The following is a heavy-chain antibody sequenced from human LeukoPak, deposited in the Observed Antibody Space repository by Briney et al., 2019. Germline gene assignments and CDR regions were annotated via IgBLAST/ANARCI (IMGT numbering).Heavy chain of an antibody. J-gene: IGHJ6*02. D-gene: IGHD6-13*01. V-gene: IGHV1-18*01. CDR2: MSAYNGNT. CDR1: GYTFTSYG. CDR3: ARALAAALPSIYYYGMDV. Sequence: ASVKVSCKASGYTFTSYGISWVRQAPGQGLEWMGWMSAYNGNTNYAQKLQGRVTMTTDTSTSTTYMELRSLRSDDTAVYYCARALAAALPSIYYYGMDVWGQGTTVTVSS.